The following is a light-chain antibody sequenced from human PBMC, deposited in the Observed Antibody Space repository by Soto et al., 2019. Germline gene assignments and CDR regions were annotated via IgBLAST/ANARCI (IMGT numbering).Light chain of an antibody. J-gene: IGKJ2*01. Sequence: DIQMTQSPSTLSASVGDSVTITCRASQSISIWLAWYQQKPGKAPKFLIYDASTLKSGVPSRFSGSGSGTEFTLTISSLQPDDFATYYCQQYHSYSPYTFGQGTKLEIK. CDR1: QSISIW. CDR2: DAS. CDR3: QQYHSYSPYT. V-gene: IGKV1-5*01.